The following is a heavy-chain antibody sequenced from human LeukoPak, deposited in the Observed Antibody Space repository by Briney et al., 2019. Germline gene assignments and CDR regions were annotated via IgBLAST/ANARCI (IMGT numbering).Heavy chain of an antibody. CDR2: IYYSGST. V-gene: IGHV4-59*01. CDR3: ARAGGSGSYPLYYFDY. CDR1: GGSISSYY. Sequence: SETLSLTCTVSGGSISSYYWSWIRQPPGKGLEWIGYIYYSGSTNYNASLKSRVIVSVDTSKNQFSLKLSSVTAADTAVYYCARAGGSGSYPLYYFDYWGQGTLVTVSS. J-gene: IGHJ4*02. D-gene: IGHD3-10*01.